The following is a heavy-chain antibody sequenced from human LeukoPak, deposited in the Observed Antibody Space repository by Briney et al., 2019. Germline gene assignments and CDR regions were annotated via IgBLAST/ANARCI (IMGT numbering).Heavy chain of an antibody. CDR1: GFTFSSYA. Sequence: GGSLRLSCAASGFTFSSYAMHWVRQAPGKGLEYVSAISSNGGSTYYANSVKGRFTISRDNSKNTLYLQMCSLRAEDTAVYYCASERPSSSWYDYWGQGTLVTVSS. CDR3: ASERPSSSWYDY. D-gene: IGHD6-13*01. J-gene: IGHJ4*02. CDR2: ISSNGGST. V-gene: IGHV3-64*01.